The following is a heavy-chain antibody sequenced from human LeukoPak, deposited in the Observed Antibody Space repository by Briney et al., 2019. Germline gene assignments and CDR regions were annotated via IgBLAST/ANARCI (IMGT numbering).Heavy chain of an antibody. CDR1: GGSISSSSGNC. CDR3: ARNGGNSDFDY. V-gene: IGHV4-4*02. CDR2: IYHSGSA. J-gene: IGHJ4*02. D-gene: IGHD4-23*01. Sequence: SETLSLTCAVSGGSISSSSGNCWTWVRQPPGKGLEWIGEIYHSGSANYNPSLKSRVTMLLDKSKNQFSLKLSSVTAADTAVYYCARNGGNSDFDYWGQGTLVTVSS.